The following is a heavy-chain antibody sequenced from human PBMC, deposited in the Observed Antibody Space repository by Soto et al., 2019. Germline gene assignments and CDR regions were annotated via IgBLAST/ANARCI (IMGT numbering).Heavy chain of an antibody. V-gene: IGHV4-31*03. J-gene: IGHJ5*02. CDR1: GGSISSGGYY. Sequence: QVQLQESGPGLVKPSQTLSLTCTVSGGSISSGGYYWSWIRQHPGKGLEWIGYIYYSGSTYYNPSLKSRVTISVDTSKNQFSLKLSSVTAADTAVYYCVRDRGIAAAGTRWFDPWGQGTLVTVSS. D-gene: IGHD6-13*01. CDR2: IYYSGST. CDR3: VRDRGIAAAGTRWFDP.